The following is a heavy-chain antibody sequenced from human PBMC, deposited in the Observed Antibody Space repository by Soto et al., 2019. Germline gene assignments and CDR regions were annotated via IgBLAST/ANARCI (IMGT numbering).Heavy chain of an antibody. CDR2: VYYSGST. CDR3: AYSYGYKEFDY. Sequence: PSETLSLTCTVSGGSISSGGYYWSWIRQHPGKGLEWIGCVYYSGSTYYNPSLKSRVTISVDTSKNQFSLKLSSVTAADTAVYYCAYSYGYKEFDYWGQGTLVTVSS. J-gene: IGHJ4*02. CDR1: GGSISSGGYY. D-gene: IGHD5-18*01. V-gene: IGHV4-31*03.